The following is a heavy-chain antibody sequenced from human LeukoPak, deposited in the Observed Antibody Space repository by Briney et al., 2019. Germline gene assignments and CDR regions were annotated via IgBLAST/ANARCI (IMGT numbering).Heavy chain of an antibody. CDR1: GGSLSSSSYY. J-gene: IGHJ6*02. D-gene: IGHD3-10*01. Sequence: SETLSLTCTVSGGSLSSSSYYGGWIRQSPGKGLEWIGTIYYSGNIYYNLSLKSRVTISVDTSKNQFSLKLSSVAAADTAVYYCARDKYYYGSGSYYHPYYYYGMDVWGQGTTVTVSS. CDR2: IYYSGNI. CDR3: ARDKYYYGSGSYYHPYYYYGMDV. V-gene: IGHV4-39*07.